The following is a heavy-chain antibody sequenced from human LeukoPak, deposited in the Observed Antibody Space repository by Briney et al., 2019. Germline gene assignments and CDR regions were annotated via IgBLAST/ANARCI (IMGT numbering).Heavy chain of an antibody. Sequence: PGGSLRLSCAASGFTFGTYSMNWVRQAPGKGLEWISYISSSSTSIYYADSVKGRFTISRDNSKNTLYLQMNSLRAEDTAVYYCAKDRYYGSGSTTTSYCYGMDVWGQGPRSPSP. CDR2: ISSSSTSI. D-gene: IGHD3-10*01. V-gene: IGHV3-48*01. J-gene: IGHJ6*02. CDR1: GFTFGTYS. CDR3: AKDRYYGSGSTTTSYCYGMDV.